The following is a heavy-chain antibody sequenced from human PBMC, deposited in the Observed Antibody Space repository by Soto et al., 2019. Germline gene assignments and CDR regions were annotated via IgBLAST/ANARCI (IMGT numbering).Heavy chain of an antibody. D-gene: IGHD1-26*01. CDR1: GFTFSGSA. CDR2: IRSKANSYAT. CDR3: TRRSGSSRGHAFDI. V-gene: IGHV3-73*01. Sequence: VQLVESGGGVVQPGRSLRLSCAASGFTFSGSAMHWVRQASGKGLEWVGRIRSKANSYATAYAASVKGRFTISRDDSKNTAYLQMNSLKTEDTAVYYCTRRSGSSRGHAFDIWGQGTMFTVSS. J-gene: IGHJ3*02.